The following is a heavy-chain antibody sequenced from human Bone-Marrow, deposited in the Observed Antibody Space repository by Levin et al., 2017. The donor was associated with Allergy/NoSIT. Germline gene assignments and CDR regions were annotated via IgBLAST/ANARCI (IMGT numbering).Heavy chain of an antibody. J-gene: IGHJ4*02. D-gene: IGHD1-26*01. CDR3: ARRRFVGAKTSVFDY. V-gene: IGHV1-18*01. CDR2: ISAYNGNT. Sequence: VASVKVSCKASGYTFTSYGISWVRQAPGQGLEWMGWISAYNGNTNYAQKLQGRVTMTTDTSTSTAYMELRSLRSDDTAVYYCARRRFVGAKTSVFDYWGQGTLVTVSS. CDR1: GYTFTSYG.